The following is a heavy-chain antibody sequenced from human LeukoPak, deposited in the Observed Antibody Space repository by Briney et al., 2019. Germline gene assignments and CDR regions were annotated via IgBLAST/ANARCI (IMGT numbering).Heavy chain of an antibody. CDR3: ARRGGSGRAFDY. Sequence: SETLSLTCSVSGASISGGTYYWGWIRQPPGKGLEWIGSIYYSGSTYDNPSLKSRVTISVDTSKNQFSLKLSSVTAADTAVYYCARRGGSGRAFDYWGQGTLVTVSS. J-gene: IGHJ4*02. V-gene: IGHV4-39*01. CDR2: IYYSGST. CDR1: GASISGGTYY. D-gene: IGHD1-26*01.